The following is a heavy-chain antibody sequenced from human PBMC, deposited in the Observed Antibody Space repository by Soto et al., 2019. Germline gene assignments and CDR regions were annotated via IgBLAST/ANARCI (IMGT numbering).Heavy chain of an antibody. D-gene: IGHD3-22*01. Sequence: QVQLVESGGGVVQPGRSLRLSCAASGFTFSSYAMHWVRQAPGKGLEGVAVISYDGSNKYYADSVKGRFTISRDNSKNTLYLQMNSLRAEDTAVYYCARDTSDSSGYYYYGMDVGGQGTTVTVSS. V-gene: IGHV3-30-3*01. CDR3: ARDTSDSSGYYYYGMDV. J-gene: IGHJ6*02. CDR1: GFTFSSYA. CDR2: ISYDGSNK.